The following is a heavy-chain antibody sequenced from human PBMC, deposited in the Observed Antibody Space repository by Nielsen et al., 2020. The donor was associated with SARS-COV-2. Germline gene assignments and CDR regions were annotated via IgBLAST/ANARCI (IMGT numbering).Heavy chain of an antibody. J-gene: IGHJ3*02. CDR2: TYYSGST. CDR3: ARGITIFGVVKGAFDI. V-gene: IGHV4-31*03. Sequence: SETLSLTCTVSGGSISSGGYYWSWIRQHPGKGLEWIGYTYYSGSTYYNPSLKSRVTISVDTSKNPFSLKLSSVTAADTAVYYCARGITIFGVVKGAFDIWGQGTMVTVSS. D-gene: IGHD3-3*01. CDR1: GGSISSGGYY.